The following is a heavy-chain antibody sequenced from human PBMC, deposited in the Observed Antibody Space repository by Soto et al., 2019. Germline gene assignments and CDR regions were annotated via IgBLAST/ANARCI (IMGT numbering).Heavy chain of an antibody. Sequence: QVQLVESGGGVVQPGRSLRLSCAASGFTFSSYGMHWVRQAPGKGLEWVAVISYDGSNKYYAQSVKGRFTISRDNYKNTLYLQMNSLRAEDTAVYYCAKDGYGGNSGGGGFDYWGKGTLVTVSS. CDR3: AKDGYGGNSGGGGFDY. J-gene: IGHJ4*02. V-gene: IGHV3-30*18. D-gene: IGHD4-17*01. CDR2: ISYDGSNK. CDR1: GFTFSSYG.